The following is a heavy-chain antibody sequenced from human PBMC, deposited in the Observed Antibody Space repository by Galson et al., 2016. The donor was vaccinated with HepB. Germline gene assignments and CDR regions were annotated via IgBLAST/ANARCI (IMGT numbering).Heavy chain of an antibody. Sequence: SLRLSCAASGFTFSNYAVSWVRQAPGKGLEWVSLITGSGGSTYYADSMKGRFTISRDNSRNTLYLQMNSLRTEDTAVYYCANHRGWGQGTLVTVSS. V-gene: IGHV3-23*01. J-gene: IGHJ4*02. CDR3: ANHRG. CDR1: GFTFSNYA. CDR2: ITGSGGST.